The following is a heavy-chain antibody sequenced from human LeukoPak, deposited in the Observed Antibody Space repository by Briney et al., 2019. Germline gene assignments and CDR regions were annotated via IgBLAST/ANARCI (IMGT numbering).Heavy chain of an antibody. D-gene: IGHD4-17*01. CDR3: ARALDYGDWIDY. J-gene: IGHJ4*02. CDR2: IYYSGST. Sequence: SETLSLICTVSGGSVSSGSYYWSWIRQPPGKGLEWIGYIYYSGSTNYNPSLKSRVTISLDTSKNQFSLKLSSVTAADTAVYYCARALDYGDWIDYWGQGTLVTVSS. V-gene: IGHV4-61*01. CDR1: GGSVSSGSYY.